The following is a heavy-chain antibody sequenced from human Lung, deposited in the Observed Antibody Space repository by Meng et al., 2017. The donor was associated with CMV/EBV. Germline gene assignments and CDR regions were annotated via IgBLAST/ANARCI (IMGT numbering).Heavy chain of an antibody. D-gene: IGHD6-13*01. CDR3: AKAFSASWYREYYDD. CDR1: EFSFSSYA. Sequence: LSLTCAASEFSFSSYAMSWVRQAPGRGLARVSAITASGGSTYYADSVKGRFTVSRDNSKNTLYLQMNSLRAEDTALYYCAKAFSASWYREYYDDRGQETLVTVSS. CDR2: ITASGGST. J-gene: IGHJ4*02. V-gene: IGHV3-23*01.